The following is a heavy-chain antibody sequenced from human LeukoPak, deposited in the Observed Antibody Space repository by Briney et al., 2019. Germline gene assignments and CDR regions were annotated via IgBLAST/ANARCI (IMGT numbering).Heavy chain of an antibody. J-gene: IGHJ4*02. CDR2: INHSGST. CDR1: GGSFSGYY. V-gene: IGHV4-34*01. D-gene: IGHD3-22*01. Sequence: KPSETLSLTCAVYGGSFSGYYWSWIRQPPGKGLGWIGEINHSGSTNYNPSLKSRVTISVDTSKNQFSLKLSSVTAADTAVYYCARLPYYYDSSGYYYAGPFDYWGQGTLVTVSS. CDR3: ARLPYYYDSSGYYYAGPFDY.